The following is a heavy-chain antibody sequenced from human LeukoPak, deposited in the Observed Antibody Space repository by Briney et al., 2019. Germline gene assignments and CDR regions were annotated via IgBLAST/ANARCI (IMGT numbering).Heavy chain of an antibody. D-gene: IGHD3-22*01. CDR1: GFTFSSYA. J-gene: IGHJ4*02. V-gene: IGHV3-30-3*01. CDR3: TRGHYDSRGYYYERFYFDY. CDR2: ISYDGSNK. Sequence: PGGSLRLSCAASGFTFSSYAMHWVRQAPGKGLEWVAVISYDGSNKYYADSVKGRFTISRDNSKNTLYLQMNSLRAEDTAVYYCTRGHYDSRGYYYERFYFDYWGQGTLVTVSS.